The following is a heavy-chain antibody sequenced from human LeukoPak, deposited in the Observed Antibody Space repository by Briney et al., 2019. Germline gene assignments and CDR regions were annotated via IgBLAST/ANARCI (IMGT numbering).Heavy chain of an antibody. CDR2: IYTSGST. CDR1: GGSISSGSYY. J-gene: IGHJ2*01. V-gene: IGHV4-61*02. CDR3: AREVAARPRDNWYFDL. Sequence: PSQTLSLTCTVSGGSISSGSYYWSWIRQPAGKGLEWIGRIYTSGSTNYNPSLKSRVTISVDTSKNQFSLKLSSVTAADTAAYYCAREVAARPRDNWYFDLWGRGTLVTVSS. D-gene: IGHD6-6*01.